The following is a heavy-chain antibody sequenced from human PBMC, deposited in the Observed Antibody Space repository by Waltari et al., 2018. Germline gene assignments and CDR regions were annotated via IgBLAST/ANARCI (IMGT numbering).Heavy chain of an antibody. CDR3: ATSRIFGVFQSSWFDP. Sequence: QVQLVQSGAEVKKPGASVKVSCKVSGYTLTELSMHWVRQAPGKGLEWMGGCYPEDGETIYAQKFQGRVNMTDDTSTDTAYMELSSLRSEDTAVYYCATSRIFGVFQSSWFDPWGQGTLVTVSS. V-gene: IGHV1-24*01. J-gene: IGHJ5*02. D-gene: IGHD3-3*02. CDR2: CYPEDGET. CDR1: GYTLTELS.